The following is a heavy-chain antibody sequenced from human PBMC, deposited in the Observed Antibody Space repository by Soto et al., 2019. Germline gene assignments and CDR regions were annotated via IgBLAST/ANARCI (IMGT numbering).Heavy chain of an antibody. J-gene: IGHJ4*02. V-gene: IGHV4-34*01. CDR3: ARAPDKDIVVVVAANPVYFDY. D-gene: IGHD2-15*01. CDR2: INHSGST. Sequence: SETLSLTRAVYGGSFSGYYWSWIRQPPGKGLEWIGEINHSGSTNYNPSLKSRVTISVDTSKNQFSLKLSSVTAADTAVYYCARAPDKDIVVVVAANPVYFDYRGQGTLVTVSS. CDR1: GGSFSGYY.